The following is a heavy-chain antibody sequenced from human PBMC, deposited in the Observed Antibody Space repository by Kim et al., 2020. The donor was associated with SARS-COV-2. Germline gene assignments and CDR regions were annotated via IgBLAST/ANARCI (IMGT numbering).Heavy chain of an antibody. J-gene: IGHJ6*02. CDR2: ISSSSSYI. Sequence: LSLTCAASGFTFSSYSMNWVRQAPGKGLEWVSSISSSSSYIYYADSVKGRFTISRDNAKNSLYLQMNSLRAEDTAVYYCARAYNYYDSSGYYPYYYYYGMDVWGQGTTVTVSS. V-gene: IGHV3-21*01. CDR1: GFTFSSYS. D-gene: IGHD3-22*01. CDR3: ARAYNYYDSSGYYPYYYYYGMDV.